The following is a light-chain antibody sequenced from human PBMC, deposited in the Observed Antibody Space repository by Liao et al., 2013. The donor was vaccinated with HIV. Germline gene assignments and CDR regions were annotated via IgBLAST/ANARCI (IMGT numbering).Light chain of an antibody. CDR2: EDS. CDR3: QTWDSSAYWV. J-gene: IGLJ3*02. CDR1: KLGQKY. V-gene: IGLV3-1*01. Sequence: ELTQAPSVSVSPGQTARITCSAEKLGQKYAWWYQQKPGQGPVMVIYEDSKRPSGIPDRFSASKSGNTATLTISETQPLDEADYYCQTWDSSAYWVFGGGTKLTVL.